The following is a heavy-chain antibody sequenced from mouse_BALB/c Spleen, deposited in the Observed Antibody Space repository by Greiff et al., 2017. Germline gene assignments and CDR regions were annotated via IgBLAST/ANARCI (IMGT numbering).Heavy chain of an antibody. CDR1: GFTFSSFG. Sequence: EVQVVESGGGLVQPGGSRKLSCAASGFTFSSFGMHWVRQAPEKGLEWVAYISSGSSTIYYADTVKGRFTISRDNPKNTLFLQMTSLRSEDTAMYYCARSADYGNYFDYWGQGTTLTVSS. D-gene: IGHD2-1*01. CDR2: ISSGSSTI. J-gene: IGHJ2*01. V-gene: IGHV5-17*02. CDR3: ARSADYGNYFDY.